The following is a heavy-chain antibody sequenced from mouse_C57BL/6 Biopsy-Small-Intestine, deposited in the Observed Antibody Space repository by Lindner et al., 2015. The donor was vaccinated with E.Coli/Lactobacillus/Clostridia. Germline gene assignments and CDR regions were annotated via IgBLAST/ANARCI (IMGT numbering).Heavy chain of an antibody. V-gene: IGHV1-7*01. Sequence: SVKVSCKAFGYTFSSYGISWVRQAPGQGLEWMGWISPYDGDTNYAQKFQDRVTMTTDTSTNTVYMELRSLRYDDTAVFYCARTKSLAADGSGGFYYWGQGTLVTVSS. D-gene: IGHD2-3*01. CDR1: GYTFSSYG. CDR2: ISPYDGDT. J-gene: IGHJ4*01. CDR3: ARTKSLAADGSGGFYY.